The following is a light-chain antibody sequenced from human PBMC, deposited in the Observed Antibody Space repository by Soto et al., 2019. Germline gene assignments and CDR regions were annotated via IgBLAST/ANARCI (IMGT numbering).Light chain of an antibody. CDR1: QTILRY. Sequence: DVQMTQSPSSLSASVGDRVSISCRASQTILRYLNWFQQRPGEAPKLLVYTTSTLQSGVPSRFSGSGSGTDFTLTIINLQPEDFATYYCQQGYDIPFTFGQGTRLEI. CDR3: QQGYDIPFT. V-gene: IGKV1-39*01. J-gene: IGKJ5*01. CDR2: TTS.